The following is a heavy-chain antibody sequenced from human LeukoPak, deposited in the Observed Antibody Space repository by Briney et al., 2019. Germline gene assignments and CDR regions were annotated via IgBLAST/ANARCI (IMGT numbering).Heavy chain of an antibody. J-gene: IGHJ6*02. Sequence: ASVKVSCKVSGYTLTELSMHWVRQAPGKGLEWMGGFDPEDGETIYAQKFQGRVTMTEDTSTDTAYMDLSSLRSEDTAVYYCVLPERWEPNYGMDVWGQGTTVTVSS. CDR2: FDPEDGET. CDR3: VLPERWEPNYGMDV. CDR1: GYTLTELS. V-gene: IGHV1-24*01. D-gene: IGHD1-26*01.